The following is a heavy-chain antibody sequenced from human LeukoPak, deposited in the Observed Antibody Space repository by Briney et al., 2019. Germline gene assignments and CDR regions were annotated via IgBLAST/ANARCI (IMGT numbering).Heavy chain of an antibody. Sequence: ASVKVSCKASGYTFTSYGISWVRQAPGQGLEWMGWISAYNGNTNYAQKLQGRVTMTTDTSTSTAYMELRSLGSDDTAVYYCARERIVVVPAAIYYYGMDVWGQGTTVTVSS. V-gene: IGHV1-18*01. D-gene: IGHD2-2*01. CDR3: ARERIVVVPAAIYYYGMDV. CDR1: GYTFTSYG. J-gene: IGHJ6*02. CDR2: ISAYNGNT.